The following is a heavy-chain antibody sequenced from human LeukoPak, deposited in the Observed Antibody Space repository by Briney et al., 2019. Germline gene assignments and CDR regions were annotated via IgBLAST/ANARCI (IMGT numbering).Heavy chain of an antibody. V-gene: IGHV3-30*02. CDR2: IRNDGSII. J-gene: IGHJ3*02. D-gene: IGHD3-3*01. CDR3: AKNVPPVRYDFWSGYPIHAFDI. Sequence: PGGSLRLSCAASGFTFSSYGMHWIRQAPGRGLEWVAFIRNDGSIIYNADSVKGRFTISRDNSKNTLYLQMNSLRAEDTAVYYCAKNVPPVRYDFWSGYPIHAFDIWGQGTMVTVSS. CDR1: GFTFSSYG.